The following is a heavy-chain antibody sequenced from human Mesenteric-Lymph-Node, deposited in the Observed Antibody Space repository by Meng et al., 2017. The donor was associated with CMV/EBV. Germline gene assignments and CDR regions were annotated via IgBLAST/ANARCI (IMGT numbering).Heavy chain of an antibody. J-gene: IGHJ4*02. CDR1: GSTFNISW. CDR2: IKQDGSET. Sequence: GESLKISCEASGSTFNISWMNWVRQAPGKGLDWVANIKQDGSETYYADSVKGRFTISRDNAKKSLYLQMNGLRAEDTAVYYCASVAFGSGHTYVFDHWGQGTRVTVSS. D-gene: IGHD6-19*01. CDR3: ASVAFGSGHTYVFDH. V-gene: IGHV3-7*01.